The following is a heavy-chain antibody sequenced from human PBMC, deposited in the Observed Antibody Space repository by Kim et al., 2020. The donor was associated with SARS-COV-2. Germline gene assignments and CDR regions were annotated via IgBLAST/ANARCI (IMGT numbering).Heavy chain of an antibody. CDR1: GFPLRSYA. CDR2: ICGGGVKK. V-gene: IGHV3-33*08. J-gene: IGHJ6*02. CDR3: ARESGWCGKYYGMDV. D-gene: IGHD6-13*01. Sequence: GGSLRLSCEASGFPLRSYAMNWVRQAPGKGLEWVAGICGGGVKKGDEDSLKGRFPISRDNANNTVHLQIKSLRVEDTAMYYCARESGWCGKYYGMDVWGQGTPVTVSS.